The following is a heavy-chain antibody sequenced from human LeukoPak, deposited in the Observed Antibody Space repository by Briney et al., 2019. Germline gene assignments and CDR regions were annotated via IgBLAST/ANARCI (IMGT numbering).Heavy chain of an antibody. V-gene: IGHV3-48*03. CDR3: VRGAYSSSWLNFDY. J-gene: IGHJ4*02. D-gene: IGHD6-13*01. Sequence: GGSLTLSCEDSGFTFRSYEMNWVRQAPGKGLEWIAYLSSSGSAFSYADSVKGRFTVSRDNSKNTLYLQMNSLRAEDTAVYYCVRGAYSSSWLNFDYWGQGTLVTVSS. CDR1: GFTFRSYE. CDR2: LSSSGSAF.